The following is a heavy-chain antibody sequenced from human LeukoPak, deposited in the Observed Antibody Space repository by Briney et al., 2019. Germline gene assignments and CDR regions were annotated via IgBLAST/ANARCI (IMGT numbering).Heavy chain of an antibody. J-gene: IGHJ6*02. Sequence: PSETLSLTCTVSGGSISSYYWSWIRQPPGKGLEWIGYIYYSGSTNYNPSLKSRVTMSVDTSKNQFSLKPSSVTAADTAVYYWARALGYSSGWYWASYYYYGMDVWGQGTTVTVSS. CDR3: ARALGYSSGWYWASYYYYGMDV. D-gene: IGHD6-19*01. CDR2: IYYSGST. CDR1: GGSISSYY. V-gene: IGHV4-59*01.